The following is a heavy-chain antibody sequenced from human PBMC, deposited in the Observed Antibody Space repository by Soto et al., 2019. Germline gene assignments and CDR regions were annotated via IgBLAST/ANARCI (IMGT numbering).Heavy chain of an antibody. D-gene: IGHD3-22*01. CDR1: GGSMSSYY. V-gene: IGHV4-59*01. Sequence: SETLSLTCTVSGGSMSSYYWSWIRQPPGKGLEWIGSIYHSGSTNYNPSLKSRVTISVDTSKNQFSLKLSSVTAADTAVYYCARDYSHTSGYLWFDPWGQGTLVTVSS. J-gene: IGHJ5*02. CDR3: ARDYSHTSGYLWFDP. CDR2: IYHSGST.